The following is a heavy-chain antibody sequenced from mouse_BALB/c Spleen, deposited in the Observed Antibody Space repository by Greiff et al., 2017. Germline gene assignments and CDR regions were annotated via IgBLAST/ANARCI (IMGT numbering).Heavy chain of an antibody. V-gene: IGHV1-15*01. D-gene: IGHD2-1*01. CDR1: GYTFTDYE. CDR3: TRYGGGNFYAMDD. CDR2: IDPETGGT. J-gene: IGHJ4*01. Sequence: QVQLQQSGAELVRPGASVTLSCKASGYTFTDYEMHWVKQTPVHGLEWIGAIDPETGGTAYNQKFKGKATLTADKSSSTAYMELRSLTSEDSAVYYCTRYGGGNFYAMDDWGQGTSVTGSS.